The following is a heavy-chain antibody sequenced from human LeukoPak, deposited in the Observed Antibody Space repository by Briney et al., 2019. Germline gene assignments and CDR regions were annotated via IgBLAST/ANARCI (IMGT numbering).Heavy chain of an antibody. D-gene: IGHD1-26*01. CDR3: ARGSIVGATPFDY. CDR1: GGSISSSRYY. CDR2: IYYSGST. J-gene: IGHJ4*02. Sequence: SETLSLTCTVSGGSISSSRYYWGWIRQPPGKGLEWIGSIYYSGSTYYNPSLKSRVTISVDTSKNQFSLKLSSVTAADTAVYYCARGSIVGATPFDYWGQGTLVTVSS. V-gene: IGHV4-39*07.